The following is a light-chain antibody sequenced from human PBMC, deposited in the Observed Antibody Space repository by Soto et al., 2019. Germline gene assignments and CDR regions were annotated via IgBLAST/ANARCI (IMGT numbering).Light chain of an antibody. CDR2: AAS. J-gene: IGKJ4*01. Sequence: DIQMTQSPSSLSASVGDTVTITCRASQSISTYLNWYQQKPGKAPNLLIYAASSLQSGVPSRFSGSGSGTDFALXXSXXXPEXXXXXXXQXXYSTPLTFGGGTKVEIK. CDR3: QXXYSTPLT. CDR1: QSISTY. V-gene: IGKV1-39*01.